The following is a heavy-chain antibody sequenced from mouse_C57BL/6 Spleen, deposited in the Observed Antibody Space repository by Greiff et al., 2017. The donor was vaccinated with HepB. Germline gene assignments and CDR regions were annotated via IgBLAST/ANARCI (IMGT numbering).Heavy chain of an antibody. CDR1: GYTFTSYW. D-gene: IGHD2-4*01. CDR2: IYPGSGST. CDR3: ARFYYDYDGFAY. V-gene: IGHV1-55*01. Sequence: VQLQQPGAELVKPGASVKMSCKASGYTFTSYWITWVKQRPGQGLEWIGDIYPGSGSTNYNEKFKSKATLTVDTSSSTAYMQLISLTSEDSAVYYCARFYYDYDGFAYWGQGTLVTVSA. J-gene: IGHJ3*01.